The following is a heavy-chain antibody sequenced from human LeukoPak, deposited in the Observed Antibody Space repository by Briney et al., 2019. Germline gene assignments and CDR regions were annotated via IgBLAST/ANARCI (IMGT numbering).Heavy chain of an antibody. CDR1: GGSISSYY. Sequence: SETLSLTCTVSGGSISSYYWSWIRQPPGKGLEWIGYIYYSGSTNYNPSLKSRVTISVDTSKNQFSLKLSSVTAADTAVYYCARDPLVGATDYWGQGTLVTVSS. D-gene: IGHD1-26*01. J-gene: IGHJ4*02. V-gene: IGHV4-59*12. CDR3: ARDPLVGATDY. CDR2: IYYSGST.